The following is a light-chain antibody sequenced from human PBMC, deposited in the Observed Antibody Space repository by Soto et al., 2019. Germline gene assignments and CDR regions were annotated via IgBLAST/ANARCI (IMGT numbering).Light chain of an antibody. V-gene: IGLV2-14*03. Sequence: QSALTQPASVSGSPGQSITISCTGTRNEVGAYDFVSWYKQRPDKAPILMIYEVRNRPSGVFKLCSGSKAVDSATLTMSGNLAKDEADYFSSSYATSSTRVFGTGTKVTVL. CDR3: SSYATSSTRV. CDR1: RNEVGAYDF. CDR2: EVR. J-gene: IGLJ1*01.